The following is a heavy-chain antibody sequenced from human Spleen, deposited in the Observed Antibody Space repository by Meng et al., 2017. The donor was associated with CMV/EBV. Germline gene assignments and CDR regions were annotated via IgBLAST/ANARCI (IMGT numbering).Heavy chain of an antibody. Sequence: GESLKISCVASGFTFSSYDMHWVRQARGKGLEWVSAIGATGDTYYAGSVKGRFTISRDNAKNSLYLQMNSLRVDDTAMYYCVPSTGTNYVGYYVSWGQGTLVTVSS. D-gene: IGHD4/OR15-4a*01. CDR3: VPSTGTNYVGYYVS. CDR2: IGATGDT. V-gene: IGHV3-13*01. CDR1: GFTFSSYD. J-gene: IGHJ5*02.